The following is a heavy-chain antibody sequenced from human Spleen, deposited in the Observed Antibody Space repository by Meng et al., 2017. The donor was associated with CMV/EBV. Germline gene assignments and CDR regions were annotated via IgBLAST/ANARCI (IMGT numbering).Heavy chain of an antibody. D-gene: IGHD3-3*01. J-gene: IGHJ6*02. CDR1: GFTFSSYS. V-gene: IGHV3-21*04. CDR2: ISSSSSYI. CDR3: ARDGWSPGGFDV. Sequence: GGSLRLSCAASGFTFSSYSMNWVRQAPGKGLEWVSSISSSSSYIYYADSVKGRFTISRDNAKTSLYLQMNSLRAEDTALYYCARDGWSPGGFDVWGQGTTVTVSS.